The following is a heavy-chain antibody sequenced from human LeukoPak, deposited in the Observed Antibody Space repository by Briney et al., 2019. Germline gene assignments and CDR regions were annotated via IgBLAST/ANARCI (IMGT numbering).Heavy chain of an antibody. J-gene: IGHJ4*02. D-gene: IGHD5-24*01. V-gene: IGHV3-48*03. Sequence: GGSLRLSCAASGFTFSSYEMNWVRQAPGKGLEWVSYISSSGSTIYYADSVKGRFTISRDNAKNSLYLQMNSLRAEDTAVYYCARDLDGAKDRKRFDYWGQGTLVTVSS. CDR1: GFTFSSYE. CDR2: ISSSGSTI. CDR3: ARDLDGAKDRKRFDY.